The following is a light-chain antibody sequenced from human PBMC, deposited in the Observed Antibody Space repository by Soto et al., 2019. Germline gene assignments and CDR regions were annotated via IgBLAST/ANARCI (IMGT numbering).Light chain of an antibody. CDR1: QSISSY. Sequence: DIQMTQSPSSLSASVGDRVTITCRASQSISSYLNWYQQKPGKAPKLLIYAAYSLQSGVPSRLRGSGSGTDFTLTISRLQPENFPTYYSQQSYNSSSTFVQETKVDIK. J-gene: IGKJ1*01. CDR3: QQSYNSSST. V-gene: IGKV1-39*01. CDR2: AAY.